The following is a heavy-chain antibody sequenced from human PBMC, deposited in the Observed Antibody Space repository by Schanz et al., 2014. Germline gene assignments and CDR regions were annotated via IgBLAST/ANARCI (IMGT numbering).Heavy chain of an antibody. CDR3: ARDRRRYCSTASCLHDNWFDP. Sequence: QVQLVQSGAEVKKPGASVKVSCKASGYTLTAYYMHWVRQARGQGLEWVGRFIPILDVGNYAQQFQGRVTFTADKSTSTAYMELRSLRSDDTAVYYCARDRRRYCSTASCLHDNWFDPWGQGTILTVSS. D-gene: IGHD2-2*01. J-gene: IGHJ5*01. CDR1: GYTLTAYY. CDR2: FIPILDVG. V-gene: IGHV1-69*09.